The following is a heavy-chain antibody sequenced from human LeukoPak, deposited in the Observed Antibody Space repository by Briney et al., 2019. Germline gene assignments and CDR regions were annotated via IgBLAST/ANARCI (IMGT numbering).Heavy chain of an antibody. CDR2: VSNNGGAT. J-gene: IGHJ4*02. V-gene: IGHV3-23*01. Sequence: GGSLRLSCGASGFTFSTYGMSWVRQAPGKGLEWVAAVSNNGGATNYADSVKGRFTISRDNSKNMVYLQMKSLRVEDTAIYYCAKASYCGGDCYYPFDYWGQGALVTVSS. D-gene: IGHD2-21*02. CDR1: GFTFSTYG. CDR3: AKASYCGGDCYYPFDY.